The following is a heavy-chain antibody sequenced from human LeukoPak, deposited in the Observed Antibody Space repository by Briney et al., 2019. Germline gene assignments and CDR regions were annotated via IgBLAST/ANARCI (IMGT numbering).Heavy chain of an antibody. CDR2: IYNSGST. J-gene: IGHJ4*02. CDR3: ARGLTGEAGY. V-gene: IGHV4-61*08. CDR1: GGSISSGGYS. Sequence: TSETLSLTCAVSGGSISSGGYSWSWIRQPPGKGLEWIGYIYNSGSTNYNPSLKSRVTISVDTSKNQFSLKLSSATAADTAVYYCARGLTGEAGYWGQGTLVTVSS.